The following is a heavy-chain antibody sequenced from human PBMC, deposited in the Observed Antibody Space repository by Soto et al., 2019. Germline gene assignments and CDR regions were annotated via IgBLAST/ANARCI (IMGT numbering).Heavy chain of an antibody. CDR3: TTLRWQTNYYFGS. CDR2: IKSALEGGTA. D-gene: IGHD2-15*01. CDR1: GFAFSNSD. Sequence: GGSLRLSCAASGFAFSNSDMAWARRTPGKGLEGVGHIKSALEGGTADYAAPVKGRLNISRDDSNNMVYLQMNSLKTEDAAVYFCTTLRWQTNYYFGSWGQGTLVNVSS. J-gene: IGHJ4*02. V-gene: IGHV3-15*01.